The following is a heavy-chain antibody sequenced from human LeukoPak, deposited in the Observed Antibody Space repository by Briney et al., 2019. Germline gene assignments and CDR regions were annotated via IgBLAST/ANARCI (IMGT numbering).Heavy chain of an antibody. J-gene: IGHJ4*02. CDR3: ARVTTPDYFDY. CDR1: GYSFTSYW. Sequence: GESLKISCKGSGYSFTSYWIGWVRPMPGKGLEWMGIIYPGDSDTRYSPSFQGQVTISADKSISTAYLQWSSLKASDTAVYYCARVTTPDYFDYWGQGTLVTVSS. V-gene: IGHV5-51*01. D-gene: IGHD4-17*01. CDR2: IYPGDSDT.